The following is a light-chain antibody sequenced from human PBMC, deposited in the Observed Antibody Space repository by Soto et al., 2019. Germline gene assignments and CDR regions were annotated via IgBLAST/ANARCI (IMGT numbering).Light chain of an antibody. Sequence: EILLTQSPCTLSLSPGERATLSCRASQGVGYLAWYQQKPGQPPRLLIYGASTRATGIPARFSGSGSGTEFTLTISTLEHEDFAVYYCQQRQYWPPITFGQGTRLEIK. V-gene: IGKV3-11*01. CDR2: GAS. CDR3: QQRQYWPPIT. J-gene: IGKJ5*01. CDR1: QGVGY.